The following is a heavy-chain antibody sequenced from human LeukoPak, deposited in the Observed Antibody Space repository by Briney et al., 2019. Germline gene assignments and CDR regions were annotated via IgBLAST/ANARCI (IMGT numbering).Heavy chain of an antibody. J-gene: IGHJ3*02. CDR1: GGTFSSYA. Sequence: GASVKVSCKASGGTFSSYAISWVRQAPGQGLEWMGGIIPIFGTANYAQKFQGRVTITADESTSTAYMELSSLRSGDTAVYYCARAMGLVDAFDIWGQGTMVTVSS. V-gene: IGHV1-69*13. CDR3: ARAMGLVDAFDI. CDR2: IIPIFGTA. D-gene: IGHD1-26*01.